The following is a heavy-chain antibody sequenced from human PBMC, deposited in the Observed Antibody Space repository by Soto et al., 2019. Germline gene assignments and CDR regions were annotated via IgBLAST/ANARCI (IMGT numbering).Heavy chain of an antibody. CDR1: GGSISSYY. CDR3: AATRGGVVGMDV. V-gene: IGHV4-59*01. CDR2: IYYSGST. J-gene: IGHJ6*02. Sequence: PSETLSLTCTVSGGSISSYYWSWIRQPPGKGLEWTGYIYYSGSTNYNPSLKSRVTISVDTSKNQFSLKLSSVTAADTAVYYCAATRGGVVGMDVWGQGTTVTVSS. D-gene: IGHD3-16*01.